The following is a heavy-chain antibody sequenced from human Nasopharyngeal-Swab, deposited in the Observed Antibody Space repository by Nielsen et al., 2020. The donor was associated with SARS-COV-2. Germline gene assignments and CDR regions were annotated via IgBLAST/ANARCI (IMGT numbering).Heavy chain of an antibody. CDR1: GYTFTSYA. CDR3: ARAFHSGYQLLFSEPDAFDI. CDR2: INADNGNT. D-gene: IGHD2-2*01. V-gene: IGHV1-3*01. J-gene: IGHJ3*02. Sequence: SVKVSCKASGYTFTSYAMHWVRQAPGQRLEWMGWINADNGNTKYSQKFQGRVTITRDTSASTAYMELSSLRSEDTAVYYCARAFHSGYQLLFSEPDAFDIWGQGTMVTVSS.